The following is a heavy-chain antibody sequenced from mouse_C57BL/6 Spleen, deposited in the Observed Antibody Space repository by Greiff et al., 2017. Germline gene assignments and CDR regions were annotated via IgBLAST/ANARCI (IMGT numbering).Heavy chain of an antibody. CDR1: GYTFTSYW. V-gene: IGHV1-53*01. J-gene: IGHJ2*01. Sequence: QVQLQQPGTELVKPGASVKLSCKASGYTFTSYWMHWVKQRPGQGLEWIGNINPSNGGTNYNEKFKSKATLTVDKTYSTAYMQLSSLTSEDSAVYYCARWGFTTVVPYYFDYWGQGTTLTVSS. CDR3: ARWGFTTVVPYYFDY. D-gene: IGHD1-1*01. CDR2: INPSNGGT.